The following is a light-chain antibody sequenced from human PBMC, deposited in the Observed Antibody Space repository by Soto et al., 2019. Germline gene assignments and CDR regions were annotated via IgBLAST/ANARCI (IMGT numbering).Light chain of an antibody. Sequence: QPVLTQSPSASASLGASVKLTCTLSSGHSSYAIAWHQQQPEKGPRYLMKVSSDGSHTKGDGIPDRFSGSSSGAERYLIISSLQSEDEADYYCQTRGTGINYVFGTGTKVTDL. V-gene: IGLV4-69*01. CDR3: QTRGTGINYV. CDR1: SGHSSYA. J-gene: IGLJ1*01. CDR2: VSSDGSH.